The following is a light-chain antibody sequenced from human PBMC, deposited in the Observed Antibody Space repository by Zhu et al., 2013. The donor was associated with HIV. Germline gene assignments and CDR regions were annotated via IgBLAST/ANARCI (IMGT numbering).Light chain of an antibody. CDR2: RAS. CDR1: QNIRSW. V-gene: IGKV1-5*03. CDR3: QQANSFPPLT. J-gene: IGKJ4*01. Sequence: DIQMTQSPSTLSASTGDRVTITCRASQNIRSWLAWYQQKPGKAPKLLIQRASSLESGVPSRFSGSGSGTEYTLTISSLQPEDFATYYCQQANSFPPLTFGGGTKVEIK.